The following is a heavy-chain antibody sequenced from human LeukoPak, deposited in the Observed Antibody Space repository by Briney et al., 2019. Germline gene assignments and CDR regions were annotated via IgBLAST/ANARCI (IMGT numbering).Heavy chain of an antibody. Sequence: GGSLRLSCAASGFTFSIYSMSWVRQAPGKGLEWVSYISSSNKYIYYADSVKGRFTISRDNAKNSLYLQMNSLRAEDTAVYYCARVGGAYSSSWYSHYYYYMDVWGKGTTVTISS. CDR1: GFTFSIYS. J-gene: IGHJ6*03. V-gene: IGHV3-21*01. CDR2: ISSSNKYI. D-gene: IGHD6-13*01. CDR3: ARVGGAYSSSWYSHYYYYMDV.